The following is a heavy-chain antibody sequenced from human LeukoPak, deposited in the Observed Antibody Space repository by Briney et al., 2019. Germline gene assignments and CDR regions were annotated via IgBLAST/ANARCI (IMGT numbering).Heavy chain of an antibody. Sequence: PGGSLRLSCAASAFSFSDYHMSWIRQAPGKGLEWVSEISGSGTNTYYADSVKGRFTISRDNSRNTLNLQMNSLRDEDTAVYFCAKDQDYYGLGSYPTYWGQGTLVTVSS. D-gene: IGHD3-10*01. V-gene: IGHV3-23*01. CDR3: AKDQDYYGLGSYPTY. CDR2: ISGSGTNT. CDR1: AFSFSDYH. J-gene: IGHJ4*02.